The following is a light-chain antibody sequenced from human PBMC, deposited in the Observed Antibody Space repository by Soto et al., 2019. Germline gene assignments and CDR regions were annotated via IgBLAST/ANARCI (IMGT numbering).Light chain of an antibody. J-gene: IGKJ1*01. V-gene: IGKV1-5*01. Sequence: DIQMTQSPSTLSASVGDRVTITCPASQSISSWLAWYQQKPGKAPKLLIYDASSLESGVPSRFSGSGSGTEFTLTISSLQPDDFANYYCQQYNSYSAFGQGTKVEIK. CDR2: DAS. CDR1: QSISSW. CDR3: QQYNSYSA.